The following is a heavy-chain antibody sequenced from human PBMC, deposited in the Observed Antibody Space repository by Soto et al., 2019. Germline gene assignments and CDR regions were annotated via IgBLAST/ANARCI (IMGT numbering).Heavy chain of an antibody. Sequence: ASVKVSCTAAGYSFSGYYRNWVRQAPGQGLEWMGWIKPNSGGTDYAQKFQGRVTMTRDTSISTAYMELRGLRYDDTAVYYCARTRGVIPRVSYNWFDAWGQGTRVTLSS. J-gene: IGHJ5*02. CDR1: GYSFSGYY. D-gene: IGHD3-10*01. CDR2: IKPNSGGT. CDR3: ARTRGVIPRVSYNWFDA. V-gene: IGHV1-2*02.